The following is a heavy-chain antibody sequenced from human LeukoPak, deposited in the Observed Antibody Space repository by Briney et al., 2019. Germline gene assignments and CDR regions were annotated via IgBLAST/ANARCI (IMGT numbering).Heavy chain of an antibody. CDR1: GGSLSAYY. V-gene: IGHV4-34*01. Sequence: SETLSLTCAVYGGSLSAYYWSWIRQPPGKGLEWIGEINHSGSTNYNPSLKSRVTISVDTSENQFSLKWRSVTAADTAVYYCTRGGVGAKGYMDVWGKGTTVTVSS. CDR3: TRGGVGAKGYMDV. CDR2: INHSGST. J-gene: IGHJ6*03. D-gene: IGHD1-26*01.